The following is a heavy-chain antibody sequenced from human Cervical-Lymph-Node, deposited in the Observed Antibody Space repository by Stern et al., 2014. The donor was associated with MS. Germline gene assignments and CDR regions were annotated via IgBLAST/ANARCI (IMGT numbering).Heavy chain of an antibody. CDR1: GFVFRRYA. V-gene: IGHV3-30*04. CDR2: ISYDGRDK. Sequence: DQLVESGGGVVQPGRSLRLSCAASGFVFRRYALHWVRQAPGKGLEWVALISYDGRDKYYTDSVKGRFTVSRDNSNNTVDPEMNSLRLEDTAVYYCAKGGSGSYLDWGQGSLVTVSS. D-gene: IGHD1-26*01. CDR3: AKGGSGSYLD. J-gene: IGHJ4*02.